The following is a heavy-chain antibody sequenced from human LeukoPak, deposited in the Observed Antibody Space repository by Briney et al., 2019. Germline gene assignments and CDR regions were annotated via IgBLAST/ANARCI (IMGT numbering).Heavy chain of an antibody. D-gene: IGHD3-22*01. CDR1: GGSISSYY. Sequence: SETLSLTCTVSGGSISSYYWSWIRQPPGKGLEWIGEINHSGGTNYNPSLKSRVTISVDTSKNQFSLKLSSVTAADTAVYYCARGGSSGYLPFDYWGQGTLVTVSS. V-gene: IGHV4-34*01. J-gene: IGHJ4*02. CDR3: ARGGSSGYLPFDY. CDR2: INHSGGT.